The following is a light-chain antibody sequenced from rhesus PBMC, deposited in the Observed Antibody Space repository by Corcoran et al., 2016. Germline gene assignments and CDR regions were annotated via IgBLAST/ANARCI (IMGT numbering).Light chain of an antibody. V-gene: IGKV3-10*01. CDR2: GAS. CDR1: PSVSSY. Sequence: QVILTQSPATLSLSPGERATLSCRASPSVSSYLAWYQQKPGQAPRLLIYGASSRATGIPDRFSGRGSVTDFTLTISNREPEDVGVYHCYQHSSGYPTFGGGTKVELK. J-gene: IGKJ4*01. CDR3: YQHSSGYPT.